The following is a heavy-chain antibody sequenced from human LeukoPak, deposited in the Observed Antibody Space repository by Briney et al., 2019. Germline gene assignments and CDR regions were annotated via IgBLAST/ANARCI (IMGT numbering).Heavy chain of an antibody. CDR1: GVSISSYY. CDR3: ARVVYDSSGYYPLIFDY. J-gene: IGHJ4*02. D-gene: IGHD3-22*01. V-gene: IGHV4-59*01. CDR2: IYYSGST. Sequence: SETLSLTCTVSGVSISSYYWSWIRQPPGKGLEWIGYIYYSGSTNYNPSLKSRVTISVDTSKNQFSLKLSSVTAADTAVYYRARVVYDSSGYYPLIFDYWGQGTLVTVSS.